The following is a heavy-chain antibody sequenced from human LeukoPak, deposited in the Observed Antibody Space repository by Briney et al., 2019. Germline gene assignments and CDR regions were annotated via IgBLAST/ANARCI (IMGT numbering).Heavy chain of an antibody. V-gene: IGHV4-39*01. CDR2: IYYSGST. D-gene: IGHD3-10*01. J-gene: IGHJ4*02. Sequence: SETLSLTCTVSGGSISGSSYYWGWIRQPPGKGLEWIGSIYYSGSTYYNPSLKSRVTISVDTSKNQFSLKLNSVTATDTAVYYRARHYGPWGQGTPVTVSS. CDR3: ARHYGP. CDR1: GGSISGSSYY.